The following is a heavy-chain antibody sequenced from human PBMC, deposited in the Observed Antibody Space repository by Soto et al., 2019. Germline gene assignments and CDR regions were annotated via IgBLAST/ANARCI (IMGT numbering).Heavy chain of an antibody. J-gene: IGHJ6*02. CDR2: ISYDGSNK. CDR3: ARDRLRYFDWLLSPSLGMDV. Sequence: VVSLRLSCAASGVSFSSYSMHWVRQAPGKGLEWVAVISYDGSNKYYADSVKGRFTISRDNSKNTLYLQMNSLRAEDTAVYYCARDRLRYFDWLLSPSLGMDVWGQGTTVTVSS. D-gene: IGHD3-9*01. CDR1: GVSFSSYS. V-gene: IGHV3-30-3*01.